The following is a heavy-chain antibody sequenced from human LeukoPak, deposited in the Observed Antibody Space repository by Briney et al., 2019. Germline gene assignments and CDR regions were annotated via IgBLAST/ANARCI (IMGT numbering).Heavy chain of an antibody. V-gene: IGHV4-59*01. J-gene: IGHJ5*02. CDR2: IYYSGST. CDR3: ARGLERLNNWFDP. CDR1: GGSISSYY. D-gene: IGHD1-1*01. Sequence: PPETLSLTCTVSGGSISSYYWSWIRQPPGKGLEWIGYIYYSGSTNYNPSLKSRVTISVDTSKNQFSLKLSSVTAADTAVYYCARGLERLNNWFDPWGQGTLVTVSS.